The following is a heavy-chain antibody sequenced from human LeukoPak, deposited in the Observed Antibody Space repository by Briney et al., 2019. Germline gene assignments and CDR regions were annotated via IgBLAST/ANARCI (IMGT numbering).Heavy chain of an antibody. D-gene: IGHD1-26*01. V-gene: IGHV3-11*04. J-gene: IGHJ4*02. Sequence: GGSLRLSCAASGFTVSSNYMSWVRQAPGKGLEWVSYISFSGSTIYYADSVKGRFTISRHNAKNSLYLQMNSLRAEDTAVYYCARTEYSGSYPGLGYWGQGTLVTVSS. CDR3: ARTEYSGSYPGLGY. CDR2: ISFSGSTI. CDR1: GFTVSSNY.